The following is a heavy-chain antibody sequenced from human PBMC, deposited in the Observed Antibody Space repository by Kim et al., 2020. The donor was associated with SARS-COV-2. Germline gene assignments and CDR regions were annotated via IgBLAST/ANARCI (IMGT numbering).Heavy chain of an antibody. CDR3: AKDLKFWFTLYYYYYGMDV. Sequence: GGSLRLSCAASGFTFSSYGMHWVRQAPGKGLEWVAVISYDGSNKYYADSVKGRFTISRDNSKNTLYLQMNSLRAEDTAVYYCAKDLKFWFTLYYYYYGMDVWGQGTTDTVSS. CDR2: ISYDGSNK. CDR1: GFTFSSYG. V-gene: IGHV3-30*18. J-gene: IGHJ6*02. D-gene: IGHD3-9*01.